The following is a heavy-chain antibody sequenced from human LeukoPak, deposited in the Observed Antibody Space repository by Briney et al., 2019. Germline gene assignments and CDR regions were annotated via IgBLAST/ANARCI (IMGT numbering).Heavy chain of an antibody. J-gene: IGHJ5*02. CDR3: AKDFYAFSGSGQNWFDP. CDR1: GFTFSGYE. Sequence: GGSLRLSCAASGFTFSGYEMNWVRQAPGKGLEWVAIASYDGSIEHYADSVKGRFTISRDTSKNTLYLQMNSLRAEDTAVYYCAKDFYAFSGSGQNWFDPWGQGTLITVSS. D-gene: IGHD3-10*01. V-gene: IGHV3-30*18. CDR2: ASYDGSIE.